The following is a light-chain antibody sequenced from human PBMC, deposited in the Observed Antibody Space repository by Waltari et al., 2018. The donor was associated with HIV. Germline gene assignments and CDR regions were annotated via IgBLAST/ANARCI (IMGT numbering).Light chain of an antibody. CDR2: DVS. J-gene: IGLJ3*02. V-gene: IGLV2-11*01. CDR3: CSYAGSYTV. Sequence: QSALTQPRSVSGSPGQSVTISCTGTSSDVGGYNYVSWYQQHQGKAPKLMIYDVSKWPPGVPDRFSGSKSGNTASLSISGLQAEDEADYYCCSYAGSYTVFGGGTKLTVL. CDR1: SSDVGGYNY.